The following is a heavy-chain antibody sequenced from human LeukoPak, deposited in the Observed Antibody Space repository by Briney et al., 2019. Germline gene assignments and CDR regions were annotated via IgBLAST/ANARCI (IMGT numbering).Heavy chain of an antibody. CDR1: GGSISSYY. CDR3: ARASQSYHTPTVDY. Sequence: PSETLSLTCTVSGGSISSYYWSWIRQPAGKGLEWIGRIYTSGSTNYNPSLKSRVTMSVDTSKNQFSLKLSSVTAADTAVYYCARASQSYHTPTVDYWGQGTLVTVSS. CDR2: IYTSGST. V-gene: IGHV4-4*07. D-gene: IGHD1-26*01. J-gene: IGHJ4*02.